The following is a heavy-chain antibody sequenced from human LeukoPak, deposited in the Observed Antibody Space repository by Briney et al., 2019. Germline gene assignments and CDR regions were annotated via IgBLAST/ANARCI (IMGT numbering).Heavy chain of an antibody. V-gene: IGHV3-21*01. CDR3: ARDSVNSGSYGAFDI. D-gene: IGHD1-26*01. J-gene: IGHJ3*02. CDR2: ISSSSSYI. Sequence: GGSLRLSCAASGFTFSSYSMNWVRQAPGKGLEWVSSISSSSSYIYYADSVKGRFTISRDNAKNSLYLQMNSLRAEDTAVYYCARDSVNSGSYGAFDIWGQGTMVTVSS. CDR1: GFTFSSYS.